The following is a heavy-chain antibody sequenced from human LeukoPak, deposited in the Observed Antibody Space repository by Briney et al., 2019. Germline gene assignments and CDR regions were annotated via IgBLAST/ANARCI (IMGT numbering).Heavy chain of an antibody. D-gene: IGHD2/OR15-2a*01. CDR3: AILSWHGRGTFS. J-gene: IGHJ1*01. Sequence: SLRLSCAPSRFTSSSYSISSVRQAPRNGLGCVSAISGSGGSTYYAHSVRGRFTIPRDNYKDTLTLQMNSLRAEDKAIYYCAILSWHGRGTFSCGQRTLVTASS. CDR1: RFTSSSYS. V-gene: IGHV3-23*01. CDR2: ISGSGGST.